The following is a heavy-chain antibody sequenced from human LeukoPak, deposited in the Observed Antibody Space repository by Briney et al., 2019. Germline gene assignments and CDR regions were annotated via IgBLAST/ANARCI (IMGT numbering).Heavy chain of an antibody. V-gene: IGHV3-30*03. D-gene: IGHD5-12*01. CDR2: ISYDGSNK. CDR1: GFTFSSYG. Sequence: GRSLRLSCAASGFTFSSYGMHWVRQAPGKGLEWVAVISYDGSNKYYADSVKGRFTISRDNSKNTLYLQMNSLRAEDTAVYYCGSGFYLDYWGQGTLVTVSS. J-gene: IGHJ4*02. CDR3: GSGFYLDY.